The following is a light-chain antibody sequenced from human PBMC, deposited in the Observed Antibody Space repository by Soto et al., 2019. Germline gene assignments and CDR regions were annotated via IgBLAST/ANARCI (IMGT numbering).Light chain of an antibody. CDR2: DVT. CDR3: SSYTTASSLGVI. J-gene: IGLJ2*01. V-gene: IGLV2-14*03. Sequence: QSALTQPASVSGSPEQSITISCTGSSANIGSYNYVAWYQQHPGQAPKLIIYDVTNRPSGVSDRFSGSKSDNTASLTISGLQAEDEAHYYCSSYTTASSLGVIFGGGTKVTVL. CDR1: SANIGSYNY.